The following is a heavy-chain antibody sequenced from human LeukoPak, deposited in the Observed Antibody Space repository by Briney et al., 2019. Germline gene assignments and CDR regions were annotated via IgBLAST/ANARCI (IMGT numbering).Heavy chain of an antibody. J-gene: IGHJ6*03. CDR1: GGSISNYY. D-gene: IGHD1-26*01. CDR3: ARDSSILVGANYYMDV. Sequence: SETLSLTCTVSGGSISNYYWSWIRQPPGRRLEWIGYYYNSGDTHYNPSLESRVTISVDTSKNQFSLRLSSVTAADTAVYYCARDSSILVGANYYMDVWGKGTTVTVSS. CDR2: YYNSGDT. V-gene: IGHV4-4*08.